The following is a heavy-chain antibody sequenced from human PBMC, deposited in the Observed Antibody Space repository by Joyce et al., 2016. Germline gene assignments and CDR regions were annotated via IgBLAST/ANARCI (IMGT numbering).Heavy chain of an antibody. D-gene: IGHD3-16*02. V-gene: IGHV1-18*01. CDR3: ARLYVWGNYRYTYYFDF. J-gene: IGHJ4*02. CDR2: ITNYKGNT. Sequence: VRQAPGQGLEWLGWITNYKGNTNYAQKLQGRVTMTTDTSTSTAYMDLRGLRPDDTAVYYCARLYVWGNYRYTYYFDFWGQGTLVTVSS.